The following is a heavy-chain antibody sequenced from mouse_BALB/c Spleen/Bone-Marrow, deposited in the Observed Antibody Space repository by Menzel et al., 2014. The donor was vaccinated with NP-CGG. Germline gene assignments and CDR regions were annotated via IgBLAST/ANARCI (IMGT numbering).Heavy chain of an antibody. V-gene: IGHV1S22*01. CDR2: IYPGSGST. Sequence: LQQSGSELVRPGASVKLSCKASGYTFTSYWMHWVKQRPGQGLEWIGNIYPGSGSTNYDEKFKSKATLTVDTSSSTAYMQLSSLTSEDSAVYYCTQGYWGQGTTLTVSP. CDR1: GYTFTSYW. J-gene: IGHJ2*01. CDR3: TQGY.